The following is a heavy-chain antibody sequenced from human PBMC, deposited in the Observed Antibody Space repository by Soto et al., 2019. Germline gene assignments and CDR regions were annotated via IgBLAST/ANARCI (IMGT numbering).Heavy chain of an antibody. CDR2: ISSNGGST. D-gene: IGHD2-21*02. CDR3: ARPGLPFDY. Sequence: EVQLVESGGGLVQPGGSLRLSCAASGFTFSSYAMHWVRQAPGKGLEYVSGISSNGGSTYYANSVKGRFTISRDNSKNTLYLQVGSLRAEDMAVYYCARPGLPFDYWGQGTLVTVSS. V-gene: IGHV3-64*01. CDR1: GFTFSSYA. J-gene: IGHJ4*02.